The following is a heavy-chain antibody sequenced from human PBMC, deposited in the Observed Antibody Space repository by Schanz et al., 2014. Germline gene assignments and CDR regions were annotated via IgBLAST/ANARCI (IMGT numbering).Heavy chain of an antibody. CDR2: ISGSGGST. J-gene: IGHJ5*02. CDR3: ARPALWFGDNCFDP. CDR1: GFSFGTYA. D-gene: IGHD3-10*01. V-gene: IGHV3-23*01. Sequence: EVQLLESGGGLVQPGGSLRLSCAASGFSFGTYAMSWVRQAPGKGLEWVSAISGSGGSTYYADSVKGRFTISRDNSKNTLYLQMNSLRAEDTAVYYCARPALWFGDNCFDPWGQGTLXTVSS.